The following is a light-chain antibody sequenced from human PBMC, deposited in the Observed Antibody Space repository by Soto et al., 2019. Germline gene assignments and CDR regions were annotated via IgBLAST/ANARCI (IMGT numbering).Light chain of an antibody. CDR2: GES. CDR3: QQYNNWPPWT. CDR1: QSISSN. V-gene: IGKV3D-15*01. Sequence: EIVMTQSPATLSVSPGERATLSCRANQSISSNLAWYQQKPGQAPRLLIYGESTRATGIPARFSGSGSGTDFTLTISSLQSEDFAVYYCQQYNNWPPWTFGQVTKVEIK. J-gene: IGKJ1*01.